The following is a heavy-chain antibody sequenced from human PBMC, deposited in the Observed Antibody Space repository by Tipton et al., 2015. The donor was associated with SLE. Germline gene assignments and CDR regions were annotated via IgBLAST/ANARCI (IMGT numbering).Heavy chain of an antibody. Sequence: QSGPEVKKPGSSVKVSCKTSGDTFRNYGISWVRQAPGQGLEWMGGIIPIFGIPNYAPKFQGRLTITSDESASTVYMELSSLTYEDKAVYYCARELASDIVVGRDGGNYWGQGTLVTVSS. J-gene: IGHJ4*02. CDR2: IIPIFGIP. V-gene: IGHV1-69*01. CDR1: GDTFRNYG. D-gene: IGHD2-15*01. CDR3: ARELASDIVVGRDGGNY.